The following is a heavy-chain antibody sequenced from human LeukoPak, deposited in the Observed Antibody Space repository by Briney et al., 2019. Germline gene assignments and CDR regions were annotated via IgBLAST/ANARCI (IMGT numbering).Heavy chain of an antibody. V-gene: IGHV4-4*02. Sequence: SETLSLTCAVSGGSISSSNWWSWVRQPPGKGLEWIGEIYHSGSTNYNPSLKSRVTISVDKSKNQFSLKLSSVTAADTAVYYCARVQDDYVWGSYRPFDPWGQGTLVTVSS. CDR3: ARVQDDYVWGSYRPFDP. CDR2: IYHSGST. D-gene: IGHD3-16*02. J-gene: IGHJ5*02. CDR1: GGSISSSNW.